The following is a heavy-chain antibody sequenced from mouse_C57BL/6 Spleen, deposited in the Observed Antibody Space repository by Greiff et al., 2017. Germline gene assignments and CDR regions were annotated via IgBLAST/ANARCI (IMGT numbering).Heavy chain of an antibody. CDR1: GYAFSSSW. CDR3: ARPAQAPLAY. Sequence: QVQLQQPGAELVKPGASVKISCKASGYAFSSSWMNWVKQRPGKGLEWIGRIYPGDGDTNYNGKFKGKATLTADKSSSTAYMQLSSLTSEDSAVXFCARPAQAPLAYWGQGTLVTVSA. J-gene: IGHJ3*01. CDR2: IYPGDGDT. D-gene: IGHD3-2*02. V-gene: IGHV1-82*01.